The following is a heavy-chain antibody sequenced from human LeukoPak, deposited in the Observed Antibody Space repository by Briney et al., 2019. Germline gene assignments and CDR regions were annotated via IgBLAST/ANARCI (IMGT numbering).Heavy chain of an antibody. CDR3: HTPSLIPYYDFKTGNDY. Sequence: GGSLRLSCAASGFTFSSYSMNWVRQAPGKGLEWVSSISSSSSYIYYADSVKGRFTISRDNAKNSLYLQMNSLRAEDTAVYYCHTPSLIPYYDFKTGNDYWGQGTLVTVSS. D-gene: IGHD3-3*01. CDR2: ISSSSSYI. J-gene: IGHJ4*02. V-gene: IGHV3-21*01. CDR1: GFTFSSYS.